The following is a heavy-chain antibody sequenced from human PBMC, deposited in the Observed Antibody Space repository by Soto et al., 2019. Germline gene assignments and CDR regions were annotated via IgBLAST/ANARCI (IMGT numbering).Heavy chain of an antibody. CDR3: ARDRGGEEIDDAFDI. CDR2: IWYDGSDE. Sequence: QVQLVESGGGVVQPGRSLRVSCAASGFTFSTYAMHWVRQAPGKGLEWVAVIWYDGSDEYYADSVKGRFTMSRDNSXXKLHLQMNSLRAEDTAVYYCARDRGGEEIDDAFDIWGQGTMVTVSP. CDR1: GFTFSTYA. V-gene: IGHV3-33*01. J-gene: IGHJ3*02. D-gene: IGHD3-16*01.